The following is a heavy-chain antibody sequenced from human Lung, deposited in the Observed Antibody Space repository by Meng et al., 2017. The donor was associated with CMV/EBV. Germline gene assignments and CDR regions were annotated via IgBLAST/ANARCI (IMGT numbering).Heavy chain of an antibody. CDR3: ARDNNWVPDY. Sequence: SVXVSCQASGYTFTAHYFHGVRQAPGQGLEWMGWIHPHRGDTNYAQQFQGRVTLNRDTSINTGYMELTRLTSDDTAVYYCARDNNWVPDYWGQGTLVTVSS. J-gene: IGHJ4*02. CDR1: GYTFTAHY. D-gene: IGHD1-1*01. CDR2: IHPHRGDT. V-gene: IGHV1-2*02.